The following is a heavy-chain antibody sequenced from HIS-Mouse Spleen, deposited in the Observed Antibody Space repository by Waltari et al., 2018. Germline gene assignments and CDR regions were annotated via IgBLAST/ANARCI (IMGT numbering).Heavy chain of an antibody. Sequence: QVQLVESGGAVVQPGRALIPSCAASCCTFSRYAVAWVRQAPGKGLEWVAVISYDGSNKYYADSVKGRFTISRDNSKNTLYLQMNSLRAEDTVVYYCAKDRTGYFDYWGQGTLVTVSS. CDR2: ISYDGSNK. CDR1: CCTFSRYA. CDR3: AKDRTGYFDY. J-gene: IGHJ4*02. V-gene: IGHV3-30*18.